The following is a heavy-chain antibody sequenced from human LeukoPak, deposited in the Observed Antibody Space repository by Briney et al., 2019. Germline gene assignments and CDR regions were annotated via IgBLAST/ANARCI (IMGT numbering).Heavy chain of an antibody. CDR3: ARHDGD. J-gene: IGHJ4*02. Sequence: SETLSLTCSVSGGSITGNYWSWSRQPPGKGLEWIGYIYNSETTNYNPSLKSRVTISIDTSKNQFSLKLSSVTAADTAVYYCARHDGDWGQGILVTVSS. CDR2: IYNSETT. V-gene: IGHV4-59*08. CDR1: GGSITGNY. D-gene: IGHD4-17*01.